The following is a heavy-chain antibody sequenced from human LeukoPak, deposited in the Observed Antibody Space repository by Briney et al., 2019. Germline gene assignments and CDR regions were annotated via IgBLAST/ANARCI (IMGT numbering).Heavy chain of an antibody. CDR2: IYPGDSDT. CDR1: GYSFTSYW. D-gene: IGHD3-9*01. Sequence: GESRKISCKGSGYSFTSYWIGWVRQMPGKGLEWMGIIYPGDSDTRYSPSFQGQVTISADKSISTAYLQWSSLKASDTAMYYCARHAPYYDILTGYYPAYYFGYWGQGTLVTVSS. J-gene: IGHJ4*02. CDR3: ARHAPYYDILTGYYPAYYFGY. V-gene: IGHV5-51*01.